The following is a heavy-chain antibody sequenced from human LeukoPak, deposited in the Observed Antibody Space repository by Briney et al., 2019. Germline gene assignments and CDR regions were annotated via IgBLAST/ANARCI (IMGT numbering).Heavy chain of an antibody. CDR1: GDSISSSNW. J-gene: IGHJ4*02. V-gene: IGHV4-4*02. CDR3: ARYRGGSGYHFDY. CDR2: IYHSGNT. D-gene: IGHD5-12*01. Sequence: PSGTLSLTCAVSGDSISSSNWWSWVRQPPGEGLGWIGEIYHSGNTNYNPALQSRVTISLDKSKNQFSLKLTSVTAADTAVYYCARYRGGSGYHFDYWGQGTLVTVSS.